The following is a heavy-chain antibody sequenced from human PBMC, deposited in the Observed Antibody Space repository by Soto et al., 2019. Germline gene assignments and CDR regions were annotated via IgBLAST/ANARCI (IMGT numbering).Heavy chain of an antibody. V-gene: IGHV4-30-4*01. CDR1: GGSIRSGDSC. CDR3: AREGAASYSYYYGTDV. D-gene: IGHD3-16*01. CDR2: IYYSGSP. Sequence: PSETLSLTVTVSGGSIRSGDSCWSWIRQSPGKGLEWIGYIYYSGSPFYNPSLASRVTISVDTSKNQFSLKLNSVTAADTAIYYCAREGAASYSYYYGTDVWGQETTVTVSS. J-gene: IGHJ6*02.